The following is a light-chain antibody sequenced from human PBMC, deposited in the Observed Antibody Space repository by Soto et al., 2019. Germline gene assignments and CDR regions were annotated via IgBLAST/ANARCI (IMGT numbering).Light chain of an antibody. CDR1: LSLPSRS. Sequence: ELVLTQSPGTLSLSPGDRATLSCRASLSLPSRSLAWYHQRPGQAPRVLISAASTRAADIPDRFSGSGSGTDFTLTINRLEPEDFAVYYCQQYDYSPRTFGQGTRVEVK. CDR2: AAS. V-gene: IGKV3-20*01. CDR3: QQYDYSPRT. J-gene: IGKJ1*01.